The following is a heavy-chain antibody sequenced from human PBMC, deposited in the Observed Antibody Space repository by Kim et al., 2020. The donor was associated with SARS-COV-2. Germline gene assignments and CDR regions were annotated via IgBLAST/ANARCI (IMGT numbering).Heavy chain of an antibody. V-gene: IGHV7-4-1*02. J-gene: IGHJ6*02. D-gene: IGHD3-16*01. Sequence: ASVKVSCKAAGYTFTDYPLNWVRQAPGQGLQWMGWINTNTGNPTYAQGFGGRFVFSLDTSIRTASLQISDLKAGDTAVYYCARDSEVTLRRHYFCWGMDVWGQGTTVTVSS. CDR3: ARDSEVTLRRHYFCWGMDV. CDR1: GYTFTDYP. CDR2: INTNTGNP.